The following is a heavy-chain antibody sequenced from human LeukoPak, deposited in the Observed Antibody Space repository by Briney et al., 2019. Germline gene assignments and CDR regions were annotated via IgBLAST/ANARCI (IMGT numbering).Heavy chain of an antibody. CDR1: GFTSTNYA. J-gene: IGHJ5*02. D-gene: IGHD2-8*01. V-gene: IGHV3-30*09. Sequence: QPGGSLRLSCAASGFTSTNYAMNWVRQAPGKGLEWVATVSYDGTDTSYADSVKGRFAIFRDNSKNTLYLQMNSLRTEDTAVYYCVRVSGFCTNGVCPSFDPWGQGTLVTVSS. CDR2: VSYDGTDT. CDR3: VRVSGFCTNGVCPSFDP.